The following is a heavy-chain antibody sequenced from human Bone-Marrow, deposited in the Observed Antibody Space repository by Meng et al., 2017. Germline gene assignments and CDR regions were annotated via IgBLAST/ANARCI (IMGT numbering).Heavy chain of an antibody. J-gene: IGHJ4*02. CDR2: ISGSGGST. V-gene: IGHV3-23*04. CDR3: AKAPTYYYDSSGYLDY. CDR1: GFTFSSYA. D-gene: IGHD3-22*01. Sequence: EVQLVGSGGGLVQPGGSLRLSCAASGFTFSSYAMSWVRQAPGKGLEWVSAISGSGGSTYYADSVKGRFTISRDNSKNTLYLQMNSLRAEDTAVYYCAKAPTYYYDSSGYLDYWGQGTLVTVSS.